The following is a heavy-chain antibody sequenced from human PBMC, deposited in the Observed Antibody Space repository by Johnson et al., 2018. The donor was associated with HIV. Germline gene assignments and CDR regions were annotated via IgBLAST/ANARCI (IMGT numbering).Heavy chain of an antibody. V-gene: IGHV3-23*04. CDR2: ISGSGGST. J-gene: IGHJ3*02. CDR3: ARDGLAANAFDT. D-gene: IGHD3/OR15-3a*01. Sequence: VQLVESGGGLVQPGGSLRLSCAASGFTFSSYAMSWVRQAPGKGLEWVSAISGSGGSTYHADSVKGRFTISRDNPKNTLYLQINSLRAEDTAVYYCARDGLAANAFDTWGQGTMVTVSS. CDR1: GFTFSSYA.